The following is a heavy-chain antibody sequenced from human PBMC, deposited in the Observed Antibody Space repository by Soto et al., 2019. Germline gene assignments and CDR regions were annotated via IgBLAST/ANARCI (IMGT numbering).Heavy chain of an antibody. J-gene: IGHJ4*02. CDR2: ISGGGGTT. D-gene: IGHD6-19*01. CDR1: GFTSSSYA. Sequence: GGSLRLSCAASGFTSSSYAMSWVRQAPGKGLEWVSSISGGGGTTYYADSVKGRFTISRDNSKNTLYLQMNRLRAEDTAVYFCARIDSTGWYYFDYWGQGTLVTVSS. CDR3: ARIDSTGWYYFDY. V-gene: IGHV3-23*01.